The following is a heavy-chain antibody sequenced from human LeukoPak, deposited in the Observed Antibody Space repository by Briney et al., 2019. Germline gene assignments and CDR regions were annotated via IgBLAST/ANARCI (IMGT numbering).Heavy chain of an antibody. D-gene: IGHD3-10*01. CDR1: GYTFTSYD. V-gene: IGHV1-18*01. Sequence: ASVKVSCKASGYTFTSYDINWVRQAPGRGLEWMGWITAYNGNTNYAQKLQGRVTVTTDTSTSTVYMELRSLRSDDTAVYYCARSSGSHDAFDVWGQGTMVTVSS. CDR3: ARSSGSHDAFDV. J-gene: IGHJ3*01. CDR2: ITAYNGNT.